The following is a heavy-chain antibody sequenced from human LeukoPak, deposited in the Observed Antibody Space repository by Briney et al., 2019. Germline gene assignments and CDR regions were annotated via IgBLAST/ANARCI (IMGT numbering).Heavy chain of an antibody. CDR1: CVYLSSSLYY. Sequence: PSETVSLTRTVCCVYLSSSLYYLGWIRQPPGKGLEWIGSIYYSGSTYYNPSLKSRVTISVDASKNQFSLKLSSVTAADTAVYYCASPPEYWGQGTLVTVSS. CDR3: ASPPEY. CDR2: IYYSGST. J-gene: IGHJ4*02. V-gene: IGHV4-39*07.